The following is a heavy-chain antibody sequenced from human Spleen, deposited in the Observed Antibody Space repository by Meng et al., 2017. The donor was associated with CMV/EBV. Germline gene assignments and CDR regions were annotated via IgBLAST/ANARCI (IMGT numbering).Heavy chain of an antibody. CDR1: GVSISSYY. V-gene: IGHV4-4*07. Sequence: VQLQESGPGLVKPSGTLSLTCGVSGVSISSYYWSWIRQPAGKGLEWIGRIYTSGSTNYNPSLKSRVTMSVDTSKNQFSLKLSPVTAADTAVYYCARSRRVYSSSYYMDVWGKGTTVTVSS. D-gene: IGHD6-6*01. CDR2: IYTSGST. J-gene: IGHJ6*03. CDR3: ARSRRVYSSSYYMDV.